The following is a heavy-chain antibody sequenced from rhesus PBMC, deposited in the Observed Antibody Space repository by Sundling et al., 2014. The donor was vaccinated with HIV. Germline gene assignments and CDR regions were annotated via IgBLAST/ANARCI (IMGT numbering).Heavy chain of an antibody. CDR3: ARDWVEYCSGSGCYADY. CDR1: GFTFSSYG. CDR2: ISYDGSKK. J-gene: IGHJ4*01. V-gene: IGHV3-54*02. D-gene: IGHD2-21*01. Sequence: EVQLVESGGGLVQPGGSLRLSCAGSGFTFSSYGMHWVRQAPGKGLEWVAVISYDGSKKNYADSVKDRFTISRDNSKNMVYLQMNNLKLEDTAVYYCARDWVEYCSGSGCYADYWGQGVLVTVSS.